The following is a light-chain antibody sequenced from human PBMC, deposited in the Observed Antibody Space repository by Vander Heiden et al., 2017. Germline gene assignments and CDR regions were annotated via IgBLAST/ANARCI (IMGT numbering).Light chain of an antibody. J-gene: IGLJ3*02. V-gene: IGLV1-40*01. CDR3: QFYDSRLKAWV. CDR2: GNS. Sequence: PKFLIYGNSNRPSGAPARFSGSKSETTAALAITGVQAGDEAEYYCQFYDSRLKAWVFGGGTKLTVL.